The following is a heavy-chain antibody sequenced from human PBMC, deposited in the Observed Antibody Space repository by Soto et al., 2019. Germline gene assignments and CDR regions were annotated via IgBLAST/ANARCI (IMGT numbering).Heavy chain of an antibody. V-gene: IGHV4-28*01. Sequence: SETLSLTCAVSGYSISSSNWWGWIRQPPGKGLEWIGYIYYSGSTYYNPSLKSRVTISVDTSKNQFSLKLSSVTAADTAVYYCARSGSYGFDYWGQGTLVTVSS. J-gene: IGHJ4*02. CDR1: GYSISSSNW. CDR3: ARSGSYGFDY. CDR2: IYYSGST. D-gene: IGHD1-26*01.